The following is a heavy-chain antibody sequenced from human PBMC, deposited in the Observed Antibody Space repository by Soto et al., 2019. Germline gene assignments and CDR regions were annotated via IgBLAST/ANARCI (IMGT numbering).Heavy chain of an antibody. CDR3: ARDYGGYEIDY. Sequence: VSVKVSCKASGYTFTSYAMHWARQAPGQRHEWMGWINAGNGNTKYSQKFQGRVTITRDTSARTAYMELSSLRFEDTAVYYCARDYGGYEIDYWGQGTLVTVSS. CDR1: GYTFTSYA. CDR2: INAGNGNT. D-gene: IGHD4-17*01. J-gene: IGHJ4*02. V-gene: IGHV1-3*01.